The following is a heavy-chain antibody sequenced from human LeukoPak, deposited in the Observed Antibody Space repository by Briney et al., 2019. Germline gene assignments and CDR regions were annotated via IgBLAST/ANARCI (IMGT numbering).Heavy chain of an antibody. CDR2: INPNSGGT. J-gene: IGHJ6*03. Sequence: GASVTVSCKASGYTFTGYYMHWVRQAPGQGLEWMGWINPNSGGTNYAQKFQGRVTMTRDTSISTAYMELSRLRSDDAAVYYCARVGPAAMYYYYYYMDVWGKGTTVTVSS. CDR3: ARVGPAAMYYYYYYMDV. V-gene: IGHV1-2*02. CDR1: GYTFTGYY. D-gene: IGHD2-2*01.